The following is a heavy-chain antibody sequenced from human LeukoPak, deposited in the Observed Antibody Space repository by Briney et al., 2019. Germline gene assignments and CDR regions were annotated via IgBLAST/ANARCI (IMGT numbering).Heavy chain of an antibody. CDR3: ARVPNPGNYYDSSGYYPA. Sequence: PSETLSLTCTVSGGSISSYYWSWIRQPPGKGLEWIGYIYYSGSTNYNPSLKSRVTISVDTSKNQFSLKLSSVTAADTAVYYCARVPNPGNYYDSSGYYPAWGQGTLVTVSS. V-gene: IGHV4-59*12. CDR1: GGSISSYY. D-gene: IGHD3-22*01. CDR2: IYYSGST. J-gene: IGHJ5*02.